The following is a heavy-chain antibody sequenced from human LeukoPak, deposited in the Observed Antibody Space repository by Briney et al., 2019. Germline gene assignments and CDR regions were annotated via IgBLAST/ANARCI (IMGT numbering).Heavy chain of an antibody. CDR2: IYYSGST. Sequence: PSETLSLTCTVYGGSISSYYWSWIRQPPGKGLEWIGYIYYSGSTNYNPSLKSRVTISVDTSKNQFSLKLSSVTAADTAVYYCARSPLEVVPAPFDYWGQGTLVTVSS. CDR1: GGSISSYY. D-gene: IGHD2-2*01. V-gene: IGHV4-59*01. CDR3: ARSPLEVVPAPFDY. J-gene: IGHJ4*02.